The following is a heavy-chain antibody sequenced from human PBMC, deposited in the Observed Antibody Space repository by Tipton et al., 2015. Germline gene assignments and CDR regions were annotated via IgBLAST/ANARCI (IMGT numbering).Heavy chain of an antibody. D-gene: IGHD5-12*01. CDR1: GATFSNYG. V-gene: IGHV1-69*01. J-gene: IGHJ6*02. CDR2: IIPISGTA. Sequence: QVQLVQSGAEVKKPGSSVKVSCKASGATFSNYGISWVRQAPGQGLEWMGGIIPISGTAIYAQRFHGRVTITADESTSTAYMEVSSLRSEDTAVYYCARRTERGYGTGDYYHYGMDVWGQGTTVTVSS. CDR3: ARRTERGYGTGDYYHYGMDV.